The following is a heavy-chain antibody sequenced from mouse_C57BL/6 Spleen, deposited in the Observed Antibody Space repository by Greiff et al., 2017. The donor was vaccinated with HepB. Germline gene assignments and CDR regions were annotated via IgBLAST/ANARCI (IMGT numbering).Heavy chain of an antibody. CDR2: IDPSDSET. J-gene: IGHJ4*01. Sequence: QVQLQQPGAELVRPGSSVKLSCKASGYTFTSYWMHWVKQRPIQGLEWIGNIDPSDSETHYNQKFKDKATLTVDKSSSTAYMQLSSLTSEDSAVYYCARGGSRDYAMDYWGQGTSVTSPQ. CDR1: GYTFTSYW. CDR3: ARGGSRDYAMDY. V-gene: IGHV1-52*01. D-gene: IGHD1-1*01.